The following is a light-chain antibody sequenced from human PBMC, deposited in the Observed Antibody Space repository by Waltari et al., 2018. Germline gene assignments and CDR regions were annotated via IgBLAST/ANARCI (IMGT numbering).Light chain of an antibody. J-gene: IGLJ2*01. CDR1: SSDIGGYNY. CDR2: EVS. Sequence: QAALTQPRSVSGSPGQSVTISCTGTSSDIGGYNYVSWYQQHPGTAPKLMIYEVSKRPSGVSDRFSVSKSGNTASLTISGLQAEDESDYYCSSYAGSNTWVFGGGTRLTVL. V-gene: IGLV2-11*01. CDR3: SSYAGSNTWV.